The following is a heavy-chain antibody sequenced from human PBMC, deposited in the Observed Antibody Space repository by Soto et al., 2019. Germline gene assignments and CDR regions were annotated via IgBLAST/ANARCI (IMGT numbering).Heavy chain of an antibody. CDR3: ARSYFVWSSEQPYYFDY. CDR1: GFTFSNYA. J-gene: IGHJ4*02. Sequence: EVQLLDSGGGLVQPGGSLRLSCAASGFTFSNYAMTWVRQGPGKGLEWVSGINASGGRSYYADSVKGRFTISRDKSKSTLYLQMNSLRAEDTAVYYGARSYFVWSSEQPYYFDYWGQGTLVTVSS. D-gene: IGHD3-16*01. CDR2: INASGGRS. V-gene: IGHV3-23*01.